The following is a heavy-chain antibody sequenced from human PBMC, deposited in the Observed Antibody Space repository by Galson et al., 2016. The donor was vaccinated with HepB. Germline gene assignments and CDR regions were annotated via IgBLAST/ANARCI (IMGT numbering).Heavy chain of an antibody. D-gene: IGHD3-9*01. CDR2: ITSSSRVT. CDR3: ANDWYGYTAY. Sequence: SLRLSCADSGFTFSIYSMNWVRQAPGKGLEWISHITSSSRVTYYADSVKGRFTISRDNAKKSLYLQMNSLRDEDTAVYYCANDWYGYTAYWGQGTLVTVSS. CDR1: GFTFSIYS. V-gene: IGHV3-48*02. J-gene: IGHJ4*02.